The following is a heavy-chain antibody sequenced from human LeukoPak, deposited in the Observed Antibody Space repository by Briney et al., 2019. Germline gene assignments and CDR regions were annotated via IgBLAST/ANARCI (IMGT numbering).Heavy chain of an antibody. CDR3: ARTGYYYYDSSGYYVGNYFDY. CDR1: GFTFSNYA. V-gene: IGHV3-30-3*01. Sequence: GGSLRLSCAASGFTFSNYAMHWVRQAPGKGLEWVAVISYDGSNKYYADSVKGRFTISRDNSKNTLYLQMNSLRAEDTAVYYCARTGYYYYDSSGYYVGNYFDYWGQGTLVAVSS. D-gene: IGHD3-22*01. CDR2: ISYDGSNK. J-gene: IGHJ4*02.